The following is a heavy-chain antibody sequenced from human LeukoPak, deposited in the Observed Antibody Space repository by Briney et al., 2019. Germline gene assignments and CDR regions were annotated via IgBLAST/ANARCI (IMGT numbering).Heavy chain of an antibody. J-gene: IGHJ4*02. CDR2: FDPEDGET. CDR1: GYTLTELS. D-gene: IGHD3-22*01. V-gene: IGHV1-24*01. CDR3: ATRTGADSSGYYYAHGFDY. Sequence: ASVKVSCKVSGYTLTELSMHWVRQAPGKGLEWMGGFDPEDGETIYAQKFQGRVTMTEDTSTDTAYMELSSLRSEDTAVYYCATRTGADSSGYYYAHGFDYWGQGTLVTVSS.